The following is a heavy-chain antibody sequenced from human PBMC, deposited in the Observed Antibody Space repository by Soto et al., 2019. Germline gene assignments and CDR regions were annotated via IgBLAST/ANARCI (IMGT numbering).Heavy chain of an antibody. CDR2: INPNSGGT. CDR3: ARESTMVRGVMVPAGMDV. J-gene: IGHJ6*02. V-gene: IGHV1-2*04. CDR1: GYTFTGYY. D-gene: IGHD3-10*01. Sequence: GASVKVSCKASGYTFTGYYMHWVRQAPGQGLEWMGWINPNSGGTNYAQKFQGWVTMTRDTSISTAYMELSRLRSDDTAVYYCARESTMVRGVMVPAGMDVWGQGTTVTVSS.